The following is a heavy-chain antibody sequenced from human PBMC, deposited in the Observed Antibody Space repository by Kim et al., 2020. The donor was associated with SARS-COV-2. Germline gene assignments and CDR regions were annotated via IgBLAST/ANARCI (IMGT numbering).Heavy chain of an antibody. CDR1: GFTFSSYA. Sequence: GGSLRLSCAASGFTFSSYAMSWVRQAPGKGLEWVSAISGSGGSTYYADSVKGRFTISRDNSKNTLYLQMNSLRAEDTAVYYCAKGASSRYCSGGSCYSLPGGMDVWGQGTTVTVSS. J-gene: IGHJ6*02. CDR3: AKGASSRYCSGGSCYSLPGGMDV. CDR2: ISGSGGST. D-gene: IGHD2-15*01. V-gene: IGHV3-23*01.